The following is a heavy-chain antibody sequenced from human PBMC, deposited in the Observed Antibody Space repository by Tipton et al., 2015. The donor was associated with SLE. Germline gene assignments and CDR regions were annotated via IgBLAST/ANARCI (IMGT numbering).Heavy chain of an antibody. Sequence: SLRLSCAASGFTFSSYSMNWVRQAPGKGLEWVSSISSSSSYIYYADSVKGRFTISRDNAKNSLYLQMNSLRAEDTAVYYCASTITMVQVVDDYWGQGTLVTVSS. CDR3: ASTITMVQVVDDY. D-gene: IGHD3-10*01. V-gene: IGHV3-21*01. J-gene: IGHJ4*02. CDR2: ISSSSSYI. CDR1: GFTFSSYS.